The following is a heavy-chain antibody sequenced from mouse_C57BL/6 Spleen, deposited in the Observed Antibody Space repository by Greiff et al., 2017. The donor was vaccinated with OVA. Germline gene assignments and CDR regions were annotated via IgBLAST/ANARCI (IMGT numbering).Heavy chain of an antibody. Sequence: QVQLQQSGAELARPGASVKMSCKASGYTFTSYTMHWVKQRPGQGLEWIGYINPSSGYTKYNQKFKDKATLTADKSSSTAYMQLSSLTSEDSAVYYCARSDGYYEGWFAYWGQGTLVTVSA. D-gene: IGHD2-3*01. CDR3: ARSDGYYEGWFAY. CDR2: INPSSGYT. CDR1: GYTFTSYT. J-gene: IGHJ3*01. V-gene: IGHV1-4*01.